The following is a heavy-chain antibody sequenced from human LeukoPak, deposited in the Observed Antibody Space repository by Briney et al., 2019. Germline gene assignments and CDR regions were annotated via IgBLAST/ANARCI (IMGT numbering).Heavy chain of an antibody. D-gene: IGHD3-10*01. CDR3: AKQGREYYFDY. CDR1: GFTFSSYG. CDR2: IWYGGSNK. J-gene: IGHJ4*02. V-gene: IGHV3-30*18. Sequence: PGRSLRLSCAASGFTFSSYGMHCVRQAPGKGLEWVAVIWYGGSNKYYADSVKGRFTISRDNSKNTLYLQMNSLRAEDTAVYYCAKQGREYYFDYWGQGTLVTVSS.